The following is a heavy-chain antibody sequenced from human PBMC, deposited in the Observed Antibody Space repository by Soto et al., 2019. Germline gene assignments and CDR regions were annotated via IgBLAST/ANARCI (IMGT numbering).Heavy chain of an antibody. CDR1: GYTFTSYA. CDR3: ASTLLYFDWLSRDYYGMDV. CDR2: INTNTGNP. V-gene: IGHV7-4-1*01. D-gene: IGHD3-9*01. Sequence: ASVKVSCKASGYTFTSYAMNWVRQAPGQGLEWMGWINTNTGNPTYAQGFTGRFVFSLDTSVSTAYLQICSLKAEDTAVYYCASTLLYFDWLSRDYYGMDVWGQGTTVTVSS. J-gene: IGHJ6*02.